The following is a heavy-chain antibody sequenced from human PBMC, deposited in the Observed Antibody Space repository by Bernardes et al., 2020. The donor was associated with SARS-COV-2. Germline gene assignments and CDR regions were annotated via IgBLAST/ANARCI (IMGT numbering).Heavy chain of an antibody. V-gene: IGHV3-48*03. CDR3: ARGGTTVTSDAFDI. D-gene: IGHD4-17*01. CDR1: GFTFSSYE. Sequence: VGSLSLSCAASGFTFSSYEMNWVRQAPGKGLEWVSYISSSGSTIYYADSVKGRFTISRDNAKNSLYLQMNSLRAEDTAVYYCARGGTTVTSDAFDIWGQGTMVTVSS. J-gene: IGHJ3*02. CDR2: ISSSGSTI.